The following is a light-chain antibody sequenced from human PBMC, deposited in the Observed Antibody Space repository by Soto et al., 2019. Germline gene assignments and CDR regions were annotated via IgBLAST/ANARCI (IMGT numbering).Light chain of an antibody. CDR3: CSFAGGNTFA. J-gene: IGLJ1*01. CDR1: SSDVGGYNY. V-gene: IGLV2-11*01. Sequence: QSALTQPRSVSGSPGQSVTISCTGTSSDVGGYNYVSWYQQHPGKAPKLMIYDVIKRPSGVPDRFSGSKSGTTASLTISGLQAEDEADYYCCSFAGGNTFAFGTGTQLTVL. CDR2: DVI.